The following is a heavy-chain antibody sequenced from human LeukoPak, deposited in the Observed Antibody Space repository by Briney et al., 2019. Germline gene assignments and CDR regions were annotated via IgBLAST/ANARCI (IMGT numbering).Heavy chain of an antibody. CDR2: ISGSGGST. Sequence: GGSLRLSCAASGFTFSSYGMSWVRQAPGKGLEWVSAISGSGGSTYYADSVKGRFTISRDNSKNTLYLQMNSLRAEDTAVYDCAKSAVVVVAAPNWFDPWGQGTLVTVSS. D-gene: IGHD2-15*01. CDR1: GFTFSSYG. J-gene: IGHJ5*02. CDR3: AKSAVVVVAAPNWFDP. V-gene: IGHV3-23*01.